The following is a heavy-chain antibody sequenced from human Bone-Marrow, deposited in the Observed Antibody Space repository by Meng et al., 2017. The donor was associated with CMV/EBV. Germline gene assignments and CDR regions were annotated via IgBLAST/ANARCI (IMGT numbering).Heavy chain of an antibody. D-gene: IGHD2-2*01. CDR3: ATRSASDY. Sequence: GESLKISCAASGFTFSDYYMSWIRQAPGKGLEWVSYISKSGSNKYYADSVKDRFTISRDNANNSLYLQMNSLRADDTAVYHCATRSASDYWGQGRLVTVSS. CDR2: ISKSGSNK. CDR1: GFTFSDYY. V-gene: IGHV3-11*04. J-gene: IGHJ4*02.